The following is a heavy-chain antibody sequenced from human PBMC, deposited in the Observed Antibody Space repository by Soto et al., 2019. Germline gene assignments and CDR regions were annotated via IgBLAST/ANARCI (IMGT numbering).Heavy chain of an antibody. D-gene: IGHD2-2*01. Sequence: PGGSLRLSCAASGFTFSSYAMSWVRQAPGKGLEWVSAISGSGGSTYYADSVKGRFTISRDNSKNTLYLQMNSLRAEDTAVYYCAKEPATTRYCSSTSCYLFFDYWGQGT. V-gene: IGHV3-23*01. CDR3: AKEPATTRYCSSTSCYLFFDY. J-gene: IGHJ4*02. CDR1: GFTFSSYA. CDR2: ISGSGGST.